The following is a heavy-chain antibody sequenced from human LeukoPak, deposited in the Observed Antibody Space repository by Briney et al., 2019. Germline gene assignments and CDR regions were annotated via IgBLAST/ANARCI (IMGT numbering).Heavy chain of an antibody. V-gene: IGHV3-11*01. Sequence: GGSLRLSCAASGFTFSDYYMSWIRQAPGKGLEWVSYISSSGSTIYYADSVKGRFTISRDNAKNSLYLQMNSLRAEDTAVYYCARVRPIPPTVRGAFDIWGQGTMVTVSS. CDR2: ISSSGSTI. D-gene: IGHD4-11*01. J-gene: IGHJ3*02. CDR3: ARVRPIPPTVRGAFDI. CDR1: GFTFSDYY.